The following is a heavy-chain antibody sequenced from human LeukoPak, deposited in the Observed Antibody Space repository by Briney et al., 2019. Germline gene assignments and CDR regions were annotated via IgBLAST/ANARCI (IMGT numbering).Heavy chain of an antibody. CDR1: GGSFSGYY. CDR3: ARVPDRGYSYGYRYYFDY. Sequence: SETLSLTCAVYGGSFSGYYWSWIRQPPGKGLEWIGEINHSGGTNYNPSLKSRVTISVDTSKNQFSLKLSSVTAADTAVYYCARVPDRGYSYGYRYYFDYWGQGTLVTVSS. CDR2: INHSGGT. D-gene: IGHD5-18*01. J-gene: IGHJ4*02. V-gene: IGHV4-34*01.